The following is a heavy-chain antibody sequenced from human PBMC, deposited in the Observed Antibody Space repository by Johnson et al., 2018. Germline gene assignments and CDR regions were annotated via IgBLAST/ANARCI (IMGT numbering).Heavy chain of an antibody. CDR2: INSDGSST. CDR1: GFTFSSYW. D-gene: IGHD2-21*02. V-gene: IGHV3-74*01. J-gene: IGHJ6*02. CDR3: ARWGIVVVTGLYYYGMDV. Sequence: VQLQESGGGLVQPGGSLRLSCAASGFTFSSYWMHWVRQAPGKGLVWVSRINSDGSSTSYADSVTGRFTISRDNAKNTLYLQMNSLRAEDTAVYYCARWGIVVVTGLYYYGMDVWGQGTTVTVSS.